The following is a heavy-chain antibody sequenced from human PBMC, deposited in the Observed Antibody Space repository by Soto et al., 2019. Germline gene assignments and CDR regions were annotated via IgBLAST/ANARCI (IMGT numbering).Heavy chain of an antibody. J-gene: IGHJ3*02. CDR3: ANQYYYDSSGYYLGAFDI. CDR1: GGTFISYA. D-gene: IGHD3-22*01. Sequence: SVNGSFKASGGTFISYAISWVRQAPGQGLEWMGGIIPIFGAANYAQKFQGRVTITADESTSTAYMELSSLRSEDTAVYYCANQYYYDSSGYYLGAFDICGQGTMVTVSS. V-gene: IGHV1-69*13. CDR2: IIPIFGAA.